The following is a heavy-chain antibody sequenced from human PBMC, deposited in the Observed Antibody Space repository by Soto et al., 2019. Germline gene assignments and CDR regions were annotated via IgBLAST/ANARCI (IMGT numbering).Heavy chain of an antibody. CDR3: ARPAGRVDYFDY. CDR2: ISSSSSTI. V-gene: IGHV3-48*02. Sequence: EVQLVESGGGLVQPGGSLRLSCAASGFVFSTYSMNWVRQAPGKGLEWVSYISSSSSTIYYADSVQGRFTISRDNAKNSLYLHVNSLRDEDTAVYYCARPAGRVDYFDYWGQGTLVTVSS. CDR1: GFVFSTYS. D-gene: IGHD2-15*01. J-gene: IGHJ4*02.